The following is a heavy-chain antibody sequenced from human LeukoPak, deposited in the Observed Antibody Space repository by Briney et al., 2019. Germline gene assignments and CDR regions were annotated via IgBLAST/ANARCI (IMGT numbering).Heavy chain of an antibody. CDR3: TGEYSSSSDY. J-gene: IGHJ4*02. V-gene: IGHV4-39*02. CDR2: IYYSGNT. D-gene: IGHD6-6*01. CDR1: GGSISSSSHH. Sequence: PSETLSLTCTVSGGSISSSSHHWSWVRQPPGKGLERIGSIYYSGNTYYNPSLKSRVTISVDTSKNQFSLKLTSVTAADTAVYYCTGEYSSSSDYWGQGTLVTVSS.